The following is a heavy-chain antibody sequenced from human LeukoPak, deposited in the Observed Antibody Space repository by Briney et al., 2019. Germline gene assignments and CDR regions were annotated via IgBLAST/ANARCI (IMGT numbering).Heavy chain of an antibody. J-gene: IGHJ4*02. CDR3: ARGSSVRGVSY. Sequence: PSETLSLTCTVSGGSISSYYWSWIRQPPGKGLEWIGYIYYSGSTNYNPSLKSRVTISVDTSKNQFSLKLSSVTAADTAVYYCARGSSVRGVSYWGQGTLVTVSS. V-gene: IGHV4-59*01. D-gene: IGHD3-10*01. CDR2: IYYSGST. CDR1: GGSISSYY.